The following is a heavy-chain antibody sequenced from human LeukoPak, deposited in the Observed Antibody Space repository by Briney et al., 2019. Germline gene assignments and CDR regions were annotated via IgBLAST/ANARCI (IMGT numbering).Heavy chain of an antibody. J-gene: IGHJ6*03. V-gene: IGHV3-33*06. CDR1: GFIFSSYG. CDR3: AKDGDRGEALYYYYMDV. CDR2: ICYDGSNI. Sequence: GRSLRLSCAASGFIFSSYGMHWVGQAPGKGVEGVARICYDGSNIFHADSVKGRFTISRDNSKNALYMQMNSLRAEDTADYYCAKDGDRGEALYYYYMDVWGNGTTVTVSS. D-gene: IGHD3-10*01.